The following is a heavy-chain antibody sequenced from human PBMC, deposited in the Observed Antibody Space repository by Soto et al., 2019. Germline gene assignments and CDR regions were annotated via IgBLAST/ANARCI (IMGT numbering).Heavy chain of an antibody. CDR3: ARAKLSYCYGSGSYDY. CDR2: TYYRSKWYN. D-gene: IGHD3-10*01. Sequence: PSQTLSLTCAISGDSVSSNSAAWNWIRQSPSRGLEWLGRTYYRSKWYNDYAVSVKSRITINPDTSKNQFSLQLNSVTPEDTDVYYCARAKLSYCYGSGSYDYWGQGTLVTVSS. J-gene: IGHJ4*02. CDR1: GDSVSSNSAA. V-gene: IGHV6-1*01.